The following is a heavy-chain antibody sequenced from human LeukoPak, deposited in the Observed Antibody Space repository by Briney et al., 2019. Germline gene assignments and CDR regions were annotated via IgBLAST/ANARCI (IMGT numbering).Heavy chain of an antibody. Sequence: GSLRLSCAASGFIHSNYGMNWVRQAPGKGLEWVSYISGSGTYIDYADSVKGRFTISRDNARNSLYLQMNSLRAEDTAVYYCARGHSSGYYPKYWGQGTLVTVSS. D-gene: IGHD3-22*01. CDR3: ARGHSSGYYPKY. CDR2: ISGSGTYI. V-gene: IGHV3-21*05. CDR1: GFIHSNYG. J-gene: IGHJ4*02.